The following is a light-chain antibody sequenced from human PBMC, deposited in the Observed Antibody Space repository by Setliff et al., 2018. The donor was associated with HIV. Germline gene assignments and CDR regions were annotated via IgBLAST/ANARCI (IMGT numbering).Light chain of an antibody. J-gene: IGLJ1*01. CDR3: CSYTSSNTHV. Sequence: QSALTQPASVSGSPGQSITISCTGTSSDVGGYNYVSWYQQHPGKAPKLMIYEVSNRPSGVSNRFSGSKSAYTASPTISGLQAEDEADYYCCSYTSSNTHVFGTGTKVTVL. CDR2: EVS. V-gene: IGLV2-14*01. CDR1: SSDVGGYNY.